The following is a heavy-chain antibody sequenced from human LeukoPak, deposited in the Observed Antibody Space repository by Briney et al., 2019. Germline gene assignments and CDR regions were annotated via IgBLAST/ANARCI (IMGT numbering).Heavy chain of an antibody. Sequence: ASVKVSCKASGYTFTGYYMHWVRQAPGQGLEWMGRINPNSGGTNYAQKFQGRVTMTRDTSISTAYMELSRLRSDDTAVYYCARGATTWELLNYWGQGTLVTVSS. CDR3: ARGATTWELLNY. CDR1: GYTFTGYY. J-gene: IGHJ4*02. D-gene: IGHD1-26*01. V-gene: IGHV1-2*06. CDR2: INPNSGGT.